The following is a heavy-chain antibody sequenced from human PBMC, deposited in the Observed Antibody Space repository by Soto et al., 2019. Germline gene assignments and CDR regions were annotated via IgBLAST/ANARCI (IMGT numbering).Heavy chain of an antibody. CDR2: INTYNGNT. Sequence: ASVKVSCKASGYTFTNYGISWVRQAPGQGLEWMGWINTYNGNTNHTQKLQGRVTMTTDTSTSTAYMELRSLRSDDTAVYYCARGVGSGTYYNQYNWFDPWGQGTLVTVSS. CDR3: ARGVGSGTYYNQYNWFDP. CDR1: GYTFTNYG. D-gene: IGHD3-10*01. V-gene: IGHV1-18*01. J-gene: IGHJ5*02.